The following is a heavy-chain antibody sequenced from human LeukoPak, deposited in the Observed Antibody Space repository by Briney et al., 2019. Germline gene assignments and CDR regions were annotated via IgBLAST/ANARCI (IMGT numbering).Heavy chain of an antibody. CDR2: ISAYNGNT. D-gene: IGHD5-18*01. CDR1: GYTFTSYG. V-gene: IGHV1-18*01. Sequence: ASVKVSCKASGYTFTSYGISWVRQAPGQGLEWMGWISAYNGNTNYAQKLQGRVTTTTDTSTSTAYMELRSLRSDDTAVYYCARRAKRGYSYGPDWYFDLWGRGTLVTVSS. CDR3: ARRAKRGYSYGPDWYFDL. J-gene: IGHJ2*01.